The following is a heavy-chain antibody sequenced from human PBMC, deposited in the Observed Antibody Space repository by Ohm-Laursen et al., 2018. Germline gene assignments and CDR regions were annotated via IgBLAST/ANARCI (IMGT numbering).Heavy chain of an antibody. CDR3: ARGRVYGISRPFDY. Sequence: QTLSLTCAISGDSVSSNSAAWNWIRQSPSRGLEWLGRTYYGSKWYNDYAVSVKSRITINPDTSKNQFSLQLNSVTPEDTAVYYCARGRVYGISRPFDYRGQGTLVTVSS. CDR2: TYYGSKWYN. J-gene: IGHJ4*02. CDR1: GDSVSSNSAA. D-gene: IGHD6-13*01. V-gene: IGHV6-1*01.